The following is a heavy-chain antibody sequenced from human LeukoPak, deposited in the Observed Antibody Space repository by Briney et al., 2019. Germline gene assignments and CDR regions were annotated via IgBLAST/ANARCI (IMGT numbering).Heavy chain of an antibody. CDR2: ISSSSSYI. CDR1: GFTFSSYS. V-gene: IGHV3-21*01. CDR3: ARDNYYGSGIDY. J-gene: IGHJ4*02. Sequence: GGSLRLSCAASGFTFSSYSINWVRQAPGKGLEWVSAISSSSSYIYYVDSVKGRFTISRDNAQNSLYLQMDSLRAQDTAVYYCARDNYYGSGIDYWGQGALVTVSS. D-gene: IGHD3-10*01.